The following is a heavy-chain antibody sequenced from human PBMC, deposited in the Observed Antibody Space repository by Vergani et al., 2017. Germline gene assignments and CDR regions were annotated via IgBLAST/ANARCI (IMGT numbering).Heavy chain of an antibody. D-gene: IGHD4-17*01. Sequence: QVQLVQSGAEVKKPGSSVKVSCKASGGTFSSYTISWVRQAPGQGLEWMGRIIPILGIANYAQKFQGRVTITADKSTGTAYMELSSLRSEDTAVYYCASVELGYGDYYYYGMDVWGQGTTVTVSS. V-gene: IGHV1-69*02. CDR1: GGTFSSYT. CDR3: ASVELGYGDYYYYGMDV. J-gene: IGHJ6*02. CDR2: IIPILGIA.